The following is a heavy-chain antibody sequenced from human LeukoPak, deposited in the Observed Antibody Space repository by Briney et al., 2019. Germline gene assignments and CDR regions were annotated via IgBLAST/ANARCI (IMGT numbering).Heavy chain of an antibody. CDR3: ARHLRYCTNGVCYSSYFDY. D-gene: IGHD2-8*01. V-gene: IGHV5-51*01. CDR2: IYPGDSDT. J-gene: IGHJ4*02. CDR1: GYSFTNYW. Sequence: GESLQISCKGSGYSFTNYWIGWVRQMPGKGLEWMGIIYPGDSDTRYSPSFQGQVTISADKSISTAYLQWSSLKASDTAMYYCARHLRYCTNGVCYSSYFDYWGQGTLVTVSS.